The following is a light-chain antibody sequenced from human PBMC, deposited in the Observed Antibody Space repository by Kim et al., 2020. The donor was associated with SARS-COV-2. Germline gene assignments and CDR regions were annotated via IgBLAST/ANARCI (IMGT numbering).Light chain of an antibody. V-gene: IGLV2-11*01. J-gene: IGLJ2*01. CDR2: GVT. CDR3: CSYAGSYVV. CDR1: SSDVGGYNY. Sequence: QSALTQPRSVSGSPGQSVTISCTGTSSDVGGYNYVSWYQQYPGKAPKVMIYGVTKRPSGVPERFSGSKSGNTASLTVSGLQAEDEADYYCCSYAGSYVVFGGGTQLTVL.